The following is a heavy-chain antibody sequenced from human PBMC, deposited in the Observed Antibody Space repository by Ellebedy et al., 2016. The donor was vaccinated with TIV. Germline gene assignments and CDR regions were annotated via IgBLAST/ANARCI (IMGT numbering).Heavy chain of an antibody. CDR3: ARRGFSYGSYFDY. J-gene: IGHJ4*02. CDR2: IYYSGST. V-gene: IGHV4-39*01. D-gene: IGHD5-18*01. Sequence: SETLSLTXTVSGASINSSTRFWDWIRQPPGKGLEWIGSIYYSGSTYYNPSLKSRVTISVDMSKNQFSLKLSSVTAADTAVYYCARRGFSYGSYFDYWGQGTLVTVSS. CDR1: GASINSSTRF.